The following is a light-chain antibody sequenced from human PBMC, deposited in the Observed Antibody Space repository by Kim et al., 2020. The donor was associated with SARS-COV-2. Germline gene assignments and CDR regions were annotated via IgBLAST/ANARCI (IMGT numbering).Light chain of an antibody. CDR3: STYTTTNTWI. CDR1: VFDFDDDTS. CDR2: DID. V-gene: IGLV2-14*04. Sequence: GQSITIPCTGNVFDFDDDTSVAWYQQYPGKAPQFLISDIDFRPSGVSDRFSGSKAGNTASLVISGLQADDEADYFCSTYTTTNTWIFGGGTQLTVL. J-gene: IGLJ2*01.